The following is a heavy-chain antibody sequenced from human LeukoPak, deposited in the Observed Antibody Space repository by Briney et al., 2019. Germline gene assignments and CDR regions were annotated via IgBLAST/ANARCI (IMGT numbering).Heavy chain of an antibody. CDR2: IYYSGST. CDR1: GGSISSYY. J-gene: IGHJ3*02. Sequence: KTSETLSLTCTVSGGSISSYYWSWIRQPPGKGLEWIGYIYYSGSTNYNPSLKSRVTISVDTSKNQFSLKLSSVTAADTAVYYCARDLGGTDVYCSGGSCYGYDAFDIWGQGTMVTVSS. V-gene: IGHV4-59*01. CDR3: ARDLGGTDVYCSGGSCYGYDAFDI. D-gene: IGHD2-15*01.